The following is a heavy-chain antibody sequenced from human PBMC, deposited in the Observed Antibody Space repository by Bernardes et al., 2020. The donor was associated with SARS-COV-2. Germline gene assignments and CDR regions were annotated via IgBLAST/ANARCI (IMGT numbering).Heavy chain of an antibody. Sequence: SKTLSLTCAVSGGSISGSYWNWFRQPPGKGLEWIGYVNFGGNTNYNPSLKGRVTISIDTSKRQFSLRLTSVTAADTAVYYCARANNYNYVYPVDWGQGTLVTVSS. D-gene: IGHD3-16*01. J-gene: IGHJ4*02. CDR1: GGSISGSY. CDR2: VNFGGNT. CDR3: ARANNYNYVYPVD. V-gene: IGHV4-59*01.